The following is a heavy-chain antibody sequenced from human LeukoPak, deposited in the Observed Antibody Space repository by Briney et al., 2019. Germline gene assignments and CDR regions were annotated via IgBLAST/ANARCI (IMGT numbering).Heavy chain of an antibody. CDR3: ARVGGSSSAPSSYFDY. CDR2: INPSGAIT. Sequence: ASLKVSCKASGYTFTTYYMHWVRQAPGQGLEWMGIINPSGAITSYAQNFQGRVTMTRDTSTSTVYMELSSLRSEDTAVYYCARVGGSSSAPSSYFDYWGQGTLVTVSS. D-gene: IGHD6-13*01. CDR1: GYTFTTYY. V-gene: IGHV1-46*01. J-gene: IGHJ4*02.